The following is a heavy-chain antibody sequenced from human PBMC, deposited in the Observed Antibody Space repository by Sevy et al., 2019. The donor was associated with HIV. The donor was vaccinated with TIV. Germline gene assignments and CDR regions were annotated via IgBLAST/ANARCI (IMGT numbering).Heavy chain of an antibody. V-gene: IGHV4-30-4*01. CDR2: IYYSGST. D-gene: IGHD3-3*01. CDR1: GGSISSGDYY. J-gene: IGHJ4*02. CDR3: ARFAVYYDPTLCDY. Sequence: SETLSLTCTVSGGSISSGDYYWSWIRQPPGKGLDWIGYIYYSGSTYYNPSLKSRVTISVDTSKNQFSLKLSSVTAADTAVYYCARFAVYYDPTLCDYWGQGTLVTVSS.